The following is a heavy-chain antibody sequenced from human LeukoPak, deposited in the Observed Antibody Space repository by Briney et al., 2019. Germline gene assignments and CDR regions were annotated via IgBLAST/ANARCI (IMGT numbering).Heavy chain of an antibody. CDR3: ARPRVGATTAIDY. D-gene: IGHD1-26*01. CDR1: GYSFTSYW. CDR2: IYPGDSDT. Sequence: GESLKISCKGSGYSFTSYWIGWVRQMPGKGLEWMGIIYPGDSDTRSSPSFQGQVTISADKSITTAYLQWSSLKASDTAMYFCARPRVGATTAIDYWGQGTLVTVSS. J-gene: IGHJ4*02. V-gene: IGHV5-51*01.